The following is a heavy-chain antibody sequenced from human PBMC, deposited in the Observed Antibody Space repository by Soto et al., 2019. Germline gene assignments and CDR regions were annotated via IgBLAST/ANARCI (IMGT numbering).Heavy chain of an antibody. Sequence: QVQLVQSGAEVKKPGSSVKVSCKASGGTFSSYAISWVRQAPGQGLEWMGGIIPIFGTANYAQKFQGRVTITADESTSTADMELSSLRSEDTAVYYCARESGKNYYYGMDVWGQGTTVTVSS. V-gene: IGHV1-69*01. CDR2: IIPIFGTA. D-gene: IGHD3-3*01. J-gene: IGHJ6*02. CDR3: ARESGKNYYYGMDV. CDR1: GGTFSSYA.